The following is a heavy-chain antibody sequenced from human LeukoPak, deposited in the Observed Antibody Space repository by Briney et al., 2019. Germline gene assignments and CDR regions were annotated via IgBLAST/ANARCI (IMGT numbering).Heavy chain of an antibody. CDR1: GGPISSSSYY. Sequence: SETLSLTCTVSGGPISSSSYYWGWIRQPPGKGLEWIGSIYYSGSTYYNPSLKSRVTISVDTSKNQFSLKLSSVTAADTAVYYCARLGVGSGSSVDYWGQGTLVTVSS. V-gene: IGHV4-39*01. CDR2: IYYSGST. J-gene: IGHJ4*02. CDR3: ARLGVGSGSSVDY. D-gene: IGHD3-10*01.